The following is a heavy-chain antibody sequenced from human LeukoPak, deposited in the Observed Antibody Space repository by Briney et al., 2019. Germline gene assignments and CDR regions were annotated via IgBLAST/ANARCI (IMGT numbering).Heavy chain of an antibody. CDR3: AKEPYIAAAGPFDF. V-gene: IGHV3-30*18. D-gene: IGHD6-13*01. Sequence: PGGSLRLSCAASGFTFNNYVMHWVRQAPGKGLEWVAVISFDGSKKYSVDSVKGRFTISRDNSKNSLYLQMNSLRTEDTALYYCAKEPYIAAAGPFDFWGQGTLVTVSS. CDR1: GFTFNNYV. CDR2: ISFDGSKK. J-gene: IGHJ4*02.